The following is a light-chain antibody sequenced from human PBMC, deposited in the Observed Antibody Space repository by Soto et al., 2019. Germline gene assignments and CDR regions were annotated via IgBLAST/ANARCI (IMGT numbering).Light chain of an antibody. V-gene: IGLV2-14*03. Sequence: QSVLTQPASVSGSPGQSITISCTGTSSDVGGYNYVSWYQHHPGKAPKLMIYAVSNRPSGVSNRFSGSKSGNTASLTISGLQAEDEADYYCSSYTSSSTRVFGTGTKVTVL. CDR2: AVS. CDR1: SSDVGGYNY. J-gene: IGLJ1*01. CDR3: SSYTSSSTRV.